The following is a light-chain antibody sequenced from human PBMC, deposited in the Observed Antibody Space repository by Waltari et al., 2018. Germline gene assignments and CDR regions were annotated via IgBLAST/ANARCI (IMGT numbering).Light chain of an antibody. V-gene: IGKV3-11*01. CDR3: QQRSDRPPVS. Sequence: EIVLTQSPATLSLFPGDRATLSCRASQTVGTFLAWYQQKPGQAPRLLIYDASNRATGIPARFSGSGSGTDVTLTISSLEPGDSAVYYCQQRSDRPPVSFGQGTKLEIK. CDR1: QTVGTF. CDR2: DAS. J-gene: IGKJ2*03.